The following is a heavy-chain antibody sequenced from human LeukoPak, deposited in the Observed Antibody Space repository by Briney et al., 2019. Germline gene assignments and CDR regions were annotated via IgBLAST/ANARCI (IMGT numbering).Heavy chain of an antibody. D-gene: IGHD3-22*01. Sequence: SETLSLTCAVYGGSFSAYCWSWIRQPPGKGMEWIGEINHSGSTNYNPSLKSRVTISVDTFKNQISLKLSSVTAADTAVYYCARGMWRVVSSFDYWGQGTLVTVSS. J-gene: IGHJ4*02. CDR2: INHSGST. CDR1: GGSFSAYC. CDR3: ARGMWRVVSSFDY. V-gene: IGHV4-34*01.